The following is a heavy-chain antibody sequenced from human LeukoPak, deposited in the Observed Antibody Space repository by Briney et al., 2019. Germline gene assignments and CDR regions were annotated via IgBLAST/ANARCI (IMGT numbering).Heavy chain of an antibody. J-gene: IGHJ4*02. Sequence: GGSLRLSCAASGFTFSSYSMNWVRQAPGKGLEWVSYISSSSNTIYYADSVKGRFTISRDNAKNSLYLQMNSLRAEDTAVYYCARGSLITLDYWGQGTLVTVSS. CDR2: ISSSSNTI. V-gene: IGHV3-48*01. D-gene: IGHD1-14*01. CDR3: ARGSLITLDY. CDR1: GFTFSSYS.